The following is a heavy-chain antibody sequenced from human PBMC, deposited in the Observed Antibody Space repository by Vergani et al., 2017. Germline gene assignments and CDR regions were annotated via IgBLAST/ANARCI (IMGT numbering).Heavy chain of an antibody. J-gene: IGHJ3*02. CDR2: IYYSGST. Sequence: QVQLQESGPGLVKPSQTLSLTCTVPGGSISSGDYYWSWIRQPPGKGLEWIGYIYYSGSTYYNPSLKSRVTISVDTSKNQFSLKLSSVTAADTAVYYCARNLLLWFGELYNAFDIWGQGTMVTVSS. CDR3: ARNLLLWFGELYNAFDI. D-gene: IGHD3-10*01. CDR1: GGSISSGDYY. V-gene: IGHV4-30-4*08.